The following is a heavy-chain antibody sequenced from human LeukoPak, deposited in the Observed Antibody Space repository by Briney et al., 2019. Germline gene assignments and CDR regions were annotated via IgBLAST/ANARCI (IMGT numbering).Heavy chain of an antibody. Sequence: SETLSLTCTVSHDSISNYYWSWIRQPPGKGLEWIGYVYVSGSTNYNPSLKSRVAMSLDTSKNQIALQLKSMTAADTAVYYCATVVDESDIDNWGQGTLVTVSS. CDR1: HDSISNYY. V-gene: IGHV4-59*01. CDR2: VYVSGST. J-gene: IGHJ4*02. CDR3: ATVVDESDIDN. D-gene: IGHD2-21*02.